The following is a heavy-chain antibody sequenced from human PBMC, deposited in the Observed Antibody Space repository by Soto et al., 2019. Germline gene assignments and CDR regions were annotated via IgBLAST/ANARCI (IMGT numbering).Heavy chain of an antibody. CDR1: GFTFSSYG. D-gene: IGHD6-13*01. CDR3: ANFQPEQLARPFDY. CDR2: ISYDGSNK. V-gene: IGHV3-30*18. J-gene: IGHJ4*02. Sequence: PGGSLRLSCAASGFTFSSYGMHWVRQAPGKGLEWVAVISYDGSNKYYADSVKGRFTISRDNSKNTLYLQMNSLRAEDTAAYYCANFQPEQLARPFDYWGQGTLVTVSS.